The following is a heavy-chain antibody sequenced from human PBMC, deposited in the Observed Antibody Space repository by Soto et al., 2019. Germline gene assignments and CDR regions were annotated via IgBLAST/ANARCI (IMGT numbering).Heavy chain of an antibody. CDR2: INHSGST. D-gene: IGHD2-8*01. Sequence: SETLSLTCAVYGGSFSGYYWSWIRQPPGKGLEWIGEINHSGSTNYNPSLKSRVTISVDTSKNQFSLKLSSVTAADTAVYYCARTPMVYANYGFDYWGQGTLVTVSS. CDR1: GGSFSGYY. J-gene: IGHJ4*02. CDR3: ARTPMVYANYGFDY. V-gene: IGHV4-34*01.